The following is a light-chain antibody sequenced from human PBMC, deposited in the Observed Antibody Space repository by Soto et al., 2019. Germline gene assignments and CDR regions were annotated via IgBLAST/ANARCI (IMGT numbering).Light chain of an antibody. CDR1: SSDVGGYNY. Sequence: QSALTQPASVSGSPGQSITISCTGTSSDVGGYNYVSWYQQYPGKAPKVMIFDVTYRPSGVSNRFSGSKSGNTASLTISGLQAEDEAHYYCFSYTTNNLRVFGGGTKLTVL. CDR2: DVT. J-gene: IGLJ3*02. CDR3: FSYTTNNLRV. V-gene: IGLV2-14*03.